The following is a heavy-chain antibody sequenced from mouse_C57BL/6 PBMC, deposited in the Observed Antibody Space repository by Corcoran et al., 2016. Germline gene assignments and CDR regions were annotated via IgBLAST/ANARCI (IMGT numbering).Heavy chain of an antibody. V-gene: IGHV1-26*01. CDR1: GYTFTDYY. J-gene: IGHJ4*01. Sequence: EVQLQQSGPELVKPGASVKISCKDSGYTFTDYYMNWVKQCHGKSLERIGDINPNNGGTSYNQKFKGKATLTVDKSSSTAYMELRSLTSEDSVVYYCSRPLYYAMDYWGQGTSVTVSS. CDR3: SRPLYYAMDY. CDR2: INPNNGGT.